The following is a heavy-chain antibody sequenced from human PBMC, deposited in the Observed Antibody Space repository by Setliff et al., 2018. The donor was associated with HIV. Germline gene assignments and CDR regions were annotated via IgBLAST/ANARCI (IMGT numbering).Heavy chain of an antibody. Sequence: SVKVSCKASGGTFSTHAINWVRQAPGQGLEWMGGIIPIFGTTHYAQKFQGRVTITTDESTNTAYMELSSLTSEDTALYFCARTDYDSGKSVLDSWGQGTLVTVSS. CDR1: GGTFSTHA. V-gene: IGHV1-69*05. D-gene: IGHD3-10*01. CDR3: ARTDYDSGKSVLDS. CDR2: IIPIFGTT. J-gene: IGHJ5*01.